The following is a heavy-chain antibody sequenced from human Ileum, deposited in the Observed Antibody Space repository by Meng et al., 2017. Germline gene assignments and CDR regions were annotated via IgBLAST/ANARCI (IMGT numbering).Heavy chain of an antibody. CDR1: SGSFTNNNYY. D-gene: IGHD4-17*01. CDR3: ARRAHYGDPPR. CDR2: IYYGGST. J-gene: IGHJ4*02. V-gene: IGHV4-39*01. Sequence: QLRLQESGPGLVKPSETLSLTGSVSSGSFTNNNYYWVWIRRPPGKGLEWIGSIYYGGSTYYNPSLKSRVTISVDTSTNQFSLKLISVTAADTAVYYCARRAHYGDPPRWGQGTLVTVSS.